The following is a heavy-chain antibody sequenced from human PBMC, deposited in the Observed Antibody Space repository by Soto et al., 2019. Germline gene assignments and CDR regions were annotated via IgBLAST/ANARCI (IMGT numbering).Heavy chain of an antibody. D-gene: IGHD2-21*02. CDR2: IYYSGST. J-gene: IGHJ4*02. CDR1: GGYISSGGCY. V-gene: IGHV4-31*03. Sequence: SETQCLTCPVSGGYISSGGCYWSWIRQHPGKGLEWIGYIYYSGSTYYNPSLKSRVTISVDTSKNQFSLKLSSVTAADTAVYYCARAAAAYCGGDCYSGYFDYWGQGTLVTVSS. CDR3: ARAAAAYCGGDCYSGYFDY.